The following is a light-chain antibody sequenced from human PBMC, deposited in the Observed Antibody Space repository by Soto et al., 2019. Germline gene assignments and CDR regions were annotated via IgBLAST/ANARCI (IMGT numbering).Light chain of an antibody. Sequence: QSALTQPASVSGSPGQSITISCTGTSSDVGAYNYVSWYQFHPGKAPKLMIYDVSYRPSGVSNRFSGSKSGNTASLTISGLQAEDEADYYCSSNASSNFPVIYGGGTKVTVL. J-gene: IGLJ2*01. V-gene: IGLV2-14*03. CDR1: SSDVGAYNY. CDR2: DVS. CDR3: SSNASSNFPVI.